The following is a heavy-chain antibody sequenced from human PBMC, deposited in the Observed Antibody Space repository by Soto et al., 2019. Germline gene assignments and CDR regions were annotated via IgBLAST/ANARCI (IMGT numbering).Heavy chain of an antibody. CDR1: GFTFSSYT. J-gene: IGHJ6*02. CDR2: IGTSSSYI. V-gene: IGHV3-21*01. D-gene: IGHD4-17*01. Sequence: EVQLVESGGGLVKPGGSLRLSCAASGFTFSSYTMNWVRQAPGRGLEWVSSIGTSSSYIYYADSVKGRFTISRDNAKNSLFLQMNSLIADDTAVYYCARDSVRDYLYYYSCMDVWGQGSTVTDSS. CDR3: ARDSVRDYLYYYSCMDV.